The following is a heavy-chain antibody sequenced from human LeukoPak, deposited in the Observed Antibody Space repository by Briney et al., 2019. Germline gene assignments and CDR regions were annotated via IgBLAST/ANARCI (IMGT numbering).Heavy chain of an antibody. Sequence: GGSLRLSCAASGFTFSSYGMHWVRQAPGKGLEWVAFIRYDGSNKYYADSVKGRFTISRDNSKNTLYLQINSLRAEDTAVYYCAKDKTYSSGSYYKPYYYYMDVWGKGTTVTVSS. CDR3: AKDKTYSSGSYYKPYYYYMDV. V-gene: IGHV3-30*02. CDR2: IRYDGSNK. CDR1: GFTFSSYG. D-gene: IGHD3-10*01. J-gene: IGHJ6*03.